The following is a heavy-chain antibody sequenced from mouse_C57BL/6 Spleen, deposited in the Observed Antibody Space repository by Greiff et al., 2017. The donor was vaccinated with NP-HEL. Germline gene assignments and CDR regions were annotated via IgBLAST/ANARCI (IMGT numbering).Heavy chain of an antibody. CDR1: GYTFTSYW. CDR2: IYPSDSET. CDR3: ARQKSYYYGSSSFDY. Sequence: QVQLQQPGAELVRPGSSVKLSCKASGYTFTSYWMDWVKQRPGQGLEWIGNIYPSDSETHYNQKFKDKATLTVDKSSSTAYMQRSSLTSEDSAVYYCARQKSYYYGSSSFDYWGQGTTLTVSS. D-gene: IGHD1-1*01. V-gene: IGHV1-61*01. J-gene: IGHJ2*01.